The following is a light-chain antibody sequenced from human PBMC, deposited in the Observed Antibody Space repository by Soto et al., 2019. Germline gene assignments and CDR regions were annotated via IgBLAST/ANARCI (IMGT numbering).Light chain of an antibody. J-gene: IGLJ3*02. Sequence: QLVLTQPPSVSGAPGQRVTISCTGSSSNIGAGYDVHWYQHLPGTAPKLLIYGNTNRPSGVPDRFSGSKSGTSASLAITGLQAEDEADYYCQSYDSSLSGLFGGGTKVTVL. V-gene: IGLV1-40*01. CDR1: SSNIGAGYD. CDR3: QSYDSSLSGL. CDR2: GNT.